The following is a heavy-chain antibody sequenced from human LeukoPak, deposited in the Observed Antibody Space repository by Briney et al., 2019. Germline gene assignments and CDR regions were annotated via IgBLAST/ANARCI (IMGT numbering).Heavy chain of an antibody. CDR3: ARGGVAGSLYYYYYMDV. V-gene: IGHV1-18*01. CDR2: IGAYNGNT. Sequence: ASVKVSCKASGYTFTSYGISWVRQAPGQGLEWMGWIGAYNGNTNYAQKLQGRVTMTTDTSTSTAYMELRSLRSDDTAVYYCARGGVAGSLYYYYYMDVWGKGTTVTVSS. J-gene: IGHJ6*03. D-gene: IGHD6-19*01. CDR1: GYTFTSYG.